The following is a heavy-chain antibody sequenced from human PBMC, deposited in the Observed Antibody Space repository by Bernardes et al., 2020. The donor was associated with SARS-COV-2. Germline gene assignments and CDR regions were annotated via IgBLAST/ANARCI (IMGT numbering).Heavy chain of an antibody. CDR2: IKTDGSEK. D-gene: IGHD2-15*01. CDR1: EFTFSSYW. CDR3: ARHSCSGGQCFDF. Sequence: GGSLRLSCVASEFTFSSYWMAWVRQAPGKGLEWVANIKTDGSEKYYVDSVKGRFTISRDNAKNSLYLQMNSLRAEDTAIYYCARHSCSGGQCFDFWGQGTLVTVSS. V-gene: IGHV3-7*05. J-gene: IGHJ4*02.